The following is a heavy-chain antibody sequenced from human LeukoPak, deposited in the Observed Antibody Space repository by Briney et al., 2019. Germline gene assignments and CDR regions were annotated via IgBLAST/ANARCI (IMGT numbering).Heavy chain of an antibody. CDR1: GGSISGYY. D-gene: IGHD3-3*01. J-gene: IGHJ6*03. CDR3: ARHAGRVTIFGVVIPDYYYYYMDV. Sequence: SETLSLTCSVSGGSISGYYWTWIRQPPGQTLEWIGYIYTSGSTNYNPSLKSRVTILVDTSKNQFSLKLSSVTAADTAVYYCARHAGRVTIFGVVIPDYYYYYMDVWGKGTTVTVSS. CDR2: IYTSGST. V-gene: IGHV4-4*09.